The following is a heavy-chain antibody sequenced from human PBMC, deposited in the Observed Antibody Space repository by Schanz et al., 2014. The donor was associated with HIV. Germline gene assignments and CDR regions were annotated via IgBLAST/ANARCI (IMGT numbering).Heavy chain of an antibody. Sequence: VQLVESGGGLVKPGGSLRLSCTASGFTFSSSGMHWVRQAPGKGLEWVAAMWYDESHKGYADSVKGRFTISRDNAKNSLYLQMNSLRAEDTAVYYCAKDRRGGYQFLYGLDVWGQGTTVTVSS. J-gene: IGHJ6*02. V-gene: IGHV3-33*03. CDR1: GFTFSSSG. CDR2: MWYDESHK. D-gene: IGHD2-2*01. CDR3: AKDRRGGYQFLYGLDV.